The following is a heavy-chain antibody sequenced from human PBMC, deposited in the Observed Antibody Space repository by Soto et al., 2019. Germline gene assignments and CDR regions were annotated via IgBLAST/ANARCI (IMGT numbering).Heavy chain of an antibody. Sequence: QVQLVQSGAEVKRPGSSVKVSCKASGDTFNFYSINWVRQAPGLGLEWMGRVNPLVSMSNYAQKFQGRVRMTADKSTSTANMELSSLRSEDTAIYYCASSYGSGYRAFDYWGQGALVTVSS. CDR3: ASSYGSGYRAFDY. J-gene: IGHJ4*02. CDR1: GDTFNFYS. D-gene: IGHD3-10*01. CDR2: VNPLVSMS. V-gene: IGHV1-69*02.